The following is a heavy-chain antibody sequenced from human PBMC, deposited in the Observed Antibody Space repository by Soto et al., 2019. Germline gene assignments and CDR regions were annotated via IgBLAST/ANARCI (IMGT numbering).Heavy chain of an antibody. CDR3: ARGGNSGYYYE. Sequence: QVQLVQSGAEVKKPGASVKVSCKASGYTFTDYYIHWVRQAPGQGLEWMGWTSSKNGGTKYVQKFQGRVTMTRDTSITTAYMELTRLRYDDTAVYYCARGGNSGYYYEWGQGTLVTVSS. CDR2: TSSKNGGT. D-gene: IGHD5-12*01. J-gene: IGHJ4*02. V-gene: IGHV1-2*02. CDR1: GYTFTDYY.